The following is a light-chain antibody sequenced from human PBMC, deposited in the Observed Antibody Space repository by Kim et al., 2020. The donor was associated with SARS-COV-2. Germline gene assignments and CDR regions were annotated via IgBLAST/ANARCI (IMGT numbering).Light chain of an antibody. CDR3: QQYYSTPIT. Sequence: ATINCKSSPSLLSGSNNRNYLAWYQQKPGRPPKLLIYWASTRESGVPDGISGSGSGTNFTLPISSLQAEDVAVYYCQQYYSTPITFGQGTRLEIK. J-gene: IGKJ5*01. CDR2: WAS. V-gene: IGKV4-1*01. CDR1: PSLLSGSNNRNY.